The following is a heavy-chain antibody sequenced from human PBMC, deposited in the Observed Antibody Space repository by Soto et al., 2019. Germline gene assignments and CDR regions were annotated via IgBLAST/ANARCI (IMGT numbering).Heavy chain of an antibody. V-gene: IGHV3-33*01. CDR2: ILKDGSDQ. J-gene: IGHJ4*02. CDR3: EREDDCTDNAFDD. D-gene: IGHD2-21*02. CDR1: GFTFSNYG. Sequence: QVQLAESGGGVVQPGRSLRLSCAATGFTFSNYGMHWVRQAPGKGLEWVAVILKDGSDQKYADSMKGRFTISRDNSENTLYLHMNSLRAEDTAVYYCEREDDCTDNAFDDWGQGRLVTVSS.